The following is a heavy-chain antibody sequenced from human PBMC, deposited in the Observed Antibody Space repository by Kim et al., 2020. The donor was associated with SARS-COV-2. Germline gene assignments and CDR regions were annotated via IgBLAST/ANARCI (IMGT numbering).Heavy chain of an antibody. CDR2: IYYSGST. CDR1: GGSISSSSYY. Sequence: SETLSLTCTVSGGSISSSSYYWGWIRQPPGKGLEWIGSIYYSGSTYYNPSLKSRVTISVDTSKNQFSLKLSSVTAADTAVYYCARVQKIGFEVGARPGIYDYWGQGTLVTVSS. V-gene: IGHV4-39*01. CDR3: ARVQKIGFEVGARPGIYDY. D-gene: IGHD1-26*01. J-gene: IGHJ4*02.